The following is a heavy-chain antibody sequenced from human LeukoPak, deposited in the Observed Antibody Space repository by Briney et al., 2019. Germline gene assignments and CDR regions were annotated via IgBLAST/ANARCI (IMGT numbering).Heavy chain of an antibody. CDR3: RSAAAGIG. CDR1: GGSISSSSYY. D-gene: IGHD6-13*01. V-gene: IGHV4-39*07. Sequence: SETLSLTCTVSGGSISSSSYYWGWIRQPPGKGLEWIGSIYYSGSTYYNPSLKSRVTISVDTSKNQFSLKLSSVTAADTAVYYCRSAAAGIGWGQGTLVTVSS. J-gene: IGHJ4*02. CDR2: IYYSGST.